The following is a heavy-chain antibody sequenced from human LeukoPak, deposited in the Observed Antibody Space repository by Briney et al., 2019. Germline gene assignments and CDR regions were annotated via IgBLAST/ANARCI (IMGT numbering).Heavy chain of an antibody. Sequence: GGSLRLSCAASGFTFNRYSMNWVRQAPGKGLEWISYISSSGTTKYYADSVQGRFIISRDNARNSLYLQMNSLRAEDTAVYYCARVGYSDFWSGYYWDYWGQGTLATVSP. CDR2: ISSSGTTK. J-gene: IGHJ4*02. CDR3: ARVGYSDFWSGYYWDY. CDR1: GFTFNRYS. D-gene: IGHD3-3*01. V-gene: IGHV3-48*01.